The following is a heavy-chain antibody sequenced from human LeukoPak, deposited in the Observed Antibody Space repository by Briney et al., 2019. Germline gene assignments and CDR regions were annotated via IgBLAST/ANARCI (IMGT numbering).Heavy chain of an antibody. CDR1: GYTFSNDW. CDR2: IKSKTSGETT. V-gene: IGHV3-15*01. Sequence: TPGGSLRLSCAASGYTFSNDWMSWVRQAPGKGLEWVGRIKSKTSGETTDYAAPVKGRFTISRDDSKSTLYLQINSLKTEDTAVYYCTVIQGRGSGTYYVDYWGQGTLVTVSS. J-gene: IGHJ4*02. D-gene: IGHD3-10*01. CDR3: TVIQGRGSGTYYVDY.